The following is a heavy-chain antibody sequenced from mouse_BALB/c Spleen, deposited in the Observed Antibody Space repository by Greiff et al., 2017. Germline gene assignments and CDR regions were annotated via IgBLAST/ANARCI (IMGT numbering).Heavy chain of an antibody. CDR1: GYTFTSYN. V-gene: IGHV1S81*02. CDR3: AVYYCYGATKFAY. D-gene: IGHD2-2*01. CDR2: INPSIGGT. Sequence: VQLVESGAELVKPGASVKLSCKASGYTFTSYNMDWVKQRPGQGLEWIGEINPSIGGTNYNEKFKSKATLTVDKSSITAYMQLSSLTSEDTAVYYCAVYYCYGATKFAYWGQGTLVTVSA. J-gene: IGHJ3*01.